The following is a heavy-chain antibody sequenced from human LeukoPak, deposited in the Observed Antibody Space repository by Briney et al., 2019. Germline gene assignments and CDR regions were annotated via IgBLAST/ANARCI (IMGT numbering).Heavy chain of an antibody. Sequence: SETLSLTCAVYGGSFSGYYWSWIRQPPGKGLEWIGEINHSGSTNYNPSLKSRVTISVDTSKNQFSLKLSSVTAADTAVYYCARGSGWYIQFLYYYGMDVWGQGTTVTVSS. J-gene: IGHJ6*02. CDR1: GGSFSGYY. D-gene: IGHD6-19*01. V-gene: IGHV4-34*01. CDR3: ARGSGWYIQFLYYYGMDV. CDR2: INHSGST.